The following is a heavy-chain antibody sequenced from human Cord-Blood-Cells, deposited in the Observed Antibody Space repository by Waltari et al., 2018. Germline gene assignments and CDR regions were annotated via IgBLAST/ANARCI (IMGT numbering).Heavy chain of an antibody. J-gene: IGHJ3*02. Sequence: VQLQQRGAGLLKPSATLSLTCAVYGGSFSGYYWSWIRQPPRKGLKWIGEVNHSGSTNYNPYRKSRVTISVDTSKNQFALRLGSVTAADTAVYYCARPRGLGGSSYAVDIWGQGTMVTVSS. D-gene: IGHD6-6*01. V-gene: IGHV4-34*01. CDR1: GGSFSGYY. CDR2: VNHSGST. CDR3: ARPRGLGGSSYAVDI.